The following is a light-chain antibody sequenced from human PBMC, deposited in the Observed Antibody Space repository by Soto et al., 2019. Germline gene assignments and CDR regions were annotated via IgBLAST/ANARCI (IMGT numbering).Light chain of an antibody. J-gene: IGLJ2*01. V-gene: IGLV2-11*01. CDR3: CSYAGSYTVV. CDR2: DVS. Sequence: QSALTQPRSVSGSRGQSVTISCTGTSSDVGGYNYVSWYQQHPGKAPKLMIYDVSKRPSGVPDRFSGSKSGNTASLTISGLQAEDEADYYCCSYAGSYTVVFGGGTQLTVL. CDR1: SSDVGGYNY.